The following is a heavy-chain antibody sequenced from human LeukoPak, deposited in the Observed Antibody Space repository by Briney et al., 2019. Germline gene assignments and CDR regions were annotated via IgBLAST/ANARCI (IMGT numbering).Heavy chain of an antibody. D-gene: IGHD3-3*02. CDR2: INPNSGGT. CDR3: ARTFYNISLAFDI. CDR1: GYTFTGYY. J-gene: IGHJ3*02. Sequence: ASVKVSCKASGYTFTGYYIHWVRQAPGQGLEWMGWINPNSGGTNYAQNFQGSVTMTRDTSISTAYMELSRLRSDDTAVYYCARTFYNISLAFDIWGQGTMVTVSS. V-gene: IGHV1-2*02.